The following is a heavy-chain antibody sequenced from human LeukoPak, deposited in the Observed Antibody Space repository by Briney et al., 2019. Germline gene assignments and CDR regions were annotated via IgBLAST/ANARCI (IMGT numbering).Heavy chain of an antibody. Sequence: SQTLSLTCTVSGGSISSGSYYWSWIRQPAGKGLEWIGRIYTSGSTNYNPSLKSRVTISVDTSKNQFSLKLSSVTAADTAVYYCARGRWLVRVYYFDYWGQGTLVTVSS. V-gene: IGHV4-61*02. D-gene: IGHD6-19*01. CDR1: GGSISSGSYY. J-gene: IGHJ4*02. CDR2: IYTSGST. CDR3: ARGRWLVRVYYFDY.